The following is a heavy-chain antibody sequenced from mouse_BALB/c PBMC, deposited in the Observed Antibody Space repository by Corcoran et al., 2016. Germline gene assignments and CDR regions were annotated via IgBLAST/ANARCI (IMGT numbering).Heavy chain of an antibody. Sequence: EVQLQQSGPELVKPGASMKISCKASGYSFTGYTMNWVKQSHGKNLEWIGLINPYNGGTSYNQKFKGKATLTVDKSSSTAYMELLSLTSEDSAVYYCEIYYYGSSYAMDYGGQGTSVTVSS. V-gene: IGHV1-18*01. CDR1: GYSFTGYT. D-gene: IGHD1-1*01. J-gene: IGHJ4*01. CDR3: EIYYYGSSYAMDY. CDR2: INPYNGGT.